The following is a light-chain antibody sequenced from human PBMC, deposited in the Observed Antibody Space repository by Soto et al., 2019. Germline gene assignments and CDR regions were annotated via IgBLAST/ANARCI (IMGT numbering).Light chain of an antibody. V-gene: IGLV2-8*01. CDR2: EVT. Sequence: QSALTQPPSASGSPGQSVTISCTGTSSDVGGYDYVSWYQQHPGKAPKLVIYEVTKRPSGVPDRFSGSKSGNTASLTVSGLQAEDEADYYCSSYAGSSTLYAFGTGTKVTVL. J-gene: IGLJ1*01. CDR3: SSYAGSSTLYA. CDR1: SSDVGGYDY.